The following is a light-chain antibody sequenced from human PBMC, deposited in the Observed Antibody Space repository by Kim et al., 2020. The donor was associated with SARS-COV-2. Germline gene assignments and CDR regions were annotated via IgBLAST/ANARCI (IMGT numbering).Light chain of an antibody. V-gene: IGLV1-51*01. CDR2: DNN. CDR1: SPNIGNNY. J-gene: IGLJ1*01. Sequence: GQKVTISCSGSSPNIGNNYVAWYQQHPGTAPKLLIYDNNKRPSGMPDRFSGSKSGTSATLGITGLQTGDEADYYCGTWDSSLSAYVFGTGTKVTVL. CDR3: GTWDSSLSAYV.